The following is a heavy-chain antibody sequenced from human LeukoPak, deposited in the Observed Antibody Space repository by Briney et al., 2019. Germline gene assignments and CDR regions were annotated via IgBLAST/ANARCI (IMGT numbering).Heavy chain of an antibody. J-gene: IGHJ5*02. CDR3: ARGSGSEWFDP. V-gene: IGHV4-59*01. CDR2: MYDSGST. D-gene: IGHD3-10*01. Sequence: PSETLSLTCTVSGVSISRSYGSWLRQPPGKGLEWVGYMYDSGSTFYNPSLKSRVTISVDTSKHQFSLKLSSETAADTAVYYCARGSGSEWFDPWGQGTLVTVSS. CDR1: GVSISRSY.